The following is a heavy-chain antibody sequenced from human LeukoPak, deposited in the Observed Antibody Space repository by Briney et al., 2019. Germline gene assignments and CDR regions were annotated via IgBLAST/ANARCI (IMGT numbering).Heavy chain of an antibody. CDR3: AVMAGSGNYGALLDY. V-gene: IGHV3-53*01. Sequence: PGGSLRLSCAASGFSVSSNYMSWVRQAPGKGLEWVSVINSDGSTYYADSVKGRFTISRDNSKNTVFLQMNTLRAEDTAVYYCAVMAGSGNYGALLDYLGQGALVTVSS. J-gene: IGHJ4*02. CDR2: INSDGST. CDR1: GFSVSSNY. D-gene: IGHD3-10*01.